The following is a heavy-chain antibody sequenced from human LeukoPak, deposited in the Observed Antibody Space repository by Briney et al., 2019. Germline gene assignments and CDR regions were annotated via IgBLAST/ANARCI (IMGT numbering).Heavy chain of an antibody. Sequence: GGSLRLSCAASGFTFSSYGMHWVRQAPGKGLEWVTFIRYDGSNQYYADSVKGRFTISRDNSKNTVYLQINSLRAEDTALYYCARCAVRSQWRGRHYYYMDVWGKGTTVTISS. J-gene: IGHJ6*03. D-gene: IGHD6-19*01. V-gene: IGHV3-30*02. CDR1: GFTFSSYG. CDR2: IRYDGSNQ. CDR3: ARCAVRSQWRGRHYYYMDV.